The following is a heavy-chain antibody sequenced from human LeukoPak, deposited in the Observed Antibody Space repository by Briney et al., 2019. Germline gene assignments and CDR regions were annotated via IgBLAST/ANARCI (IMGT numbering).Heavy chain of an antibody. CDR3: ATKQWLAPPPDS. J-gene: IGHJ4*02. CDR2: INIDGTVT. Sequence: PGGSLRLSWAASGFTFSKYWMLWVRQAPGKGLESVSRINIDGTVTTYADSVKGRFTVSRDNADNTMFLQMNSVRDEDTAVYYCATKQWLAPPPDSWGQGTPVTVSS. D-gene: IGHD6-19*01. V-gene: IGHV3-74*01. CDR1: GFTFSKYW.